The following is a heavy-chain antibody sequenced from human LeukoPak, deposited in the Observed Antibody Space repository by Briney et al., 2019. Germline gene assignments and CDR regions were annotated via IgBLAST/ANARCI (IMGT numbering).Heavy chain of an antibody. Sequence: GGSLRLSCAASGFTFSDYYMSWIRQAPGKGLEWVSYISSSSTIYYADSVKGRFTISRDNAKNSLYLQMNSLRAEDTAVYYCAREERGSSSSPLDYWGQGTLVTVSS. CDR1: GFTFSDYY. CDR2: ISSSSTI. D-gene: IGHD6-6*01. J-gene: IGHJ4*02. V-gene: IGHV3-11*04. CDR3: AREERGSSSSPLDY.